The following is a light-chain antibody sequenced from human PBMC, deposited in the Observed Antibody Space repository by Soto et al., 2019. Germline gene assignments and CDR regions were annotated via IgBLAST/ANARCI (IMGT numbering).Light chain of an antibody. CDR2: GAP. J-gene: IGKJ5*01. V-gene: IGKV3-15*01. CDR1: QSVSSN. Sequence: IGMTQSPATLSVSPGETATLSCRASQSVSSNLAWYQQKPGQAPRLLIYGAPTRATGIPARFSGSGSGTEFTLTISSLQSEDFAVYYCQKYNNWLPITFGQGTRLEIK. CDR3: QKYNNWLPIT.